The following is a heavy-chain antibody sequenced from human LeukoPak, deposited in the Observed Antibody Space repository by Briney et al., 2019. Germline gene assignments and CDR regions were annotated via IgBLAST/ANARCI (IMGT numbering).Heavy chain of an antibody. CDR3: AKSGYNRFDY. CDR2: ISYDGSNK. V-gene: IGHV3-30*18. J-gene: IGHJ4*02. D-gene: IGHD5-24*01. CDR1: GITFSSYG. Sequence: PGRSLRLSCAASGITFSSYGMHWVRQAPGKGLEWVAVISYDGSNKYYADSVKGRFTISRDNSKNPLYLQMNSLRADDTAVYYCAKSGYNRFDYWGQGTLVTVSS.